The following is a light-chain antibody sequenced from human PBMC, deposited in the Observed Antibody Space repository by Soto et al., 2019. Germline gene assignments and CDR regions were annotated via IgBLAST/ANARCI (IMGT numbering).Light chain of an antibody. V-gene: IGKV3-20*01. CDR3: QQFGSSPGFT. CDR2: AAS. Sequence: EIVLTQSPGTLSLSPGERATLSCRASQSINNRYLDWYQQKPGQAPRLLIYAASSRATGIPDSFSGSGSGTDSTLHISRLEPEDFAVYYCQQFGSSPGFTFGPGTKVDIK. J-gene: IGKJ3*01. CDR1: QSINNRY.